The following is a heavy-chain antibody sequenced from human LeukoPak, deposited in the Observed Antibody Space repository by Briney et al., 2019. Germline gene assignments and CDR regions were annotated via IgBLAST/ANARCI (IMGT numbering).Heavy chain of an antibody. CDR2: IYYSGST. D-gene: IGHD3-3*01. V-gene: IGHV4-39*01. CDR1: GGSMSSSSYY. J-gene: IGHJ5*02. Sequence: PSETLSLTCTVSGGSMSSSSYYWGWIRQPPGKGLEWVATIYYSGSTYYNLSLKSRVTISVDTSKNQFFLKLSSVTAADTAVYYCARHKSGFPRDGFDPWGQGTLVTVSS. CDR3: ARHKSGFPRDGFDP.